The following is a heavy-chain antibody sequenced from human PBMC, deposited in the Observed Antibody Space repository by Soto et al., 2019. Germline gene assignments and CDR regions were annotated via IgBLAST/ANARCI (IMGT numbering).Heavy chain of an antibody. CDR1: GGSISSYY. D-gene: IGHD3-16*01. CDR3: ARECFEVYYFDY. CDR2: IYYSGST. V-gene: IGHV4-59*01. Sequence: SETLSLTCTVSGGSISSYYWSWIRQPPGKGLEWIGYIYYSGSTNYNPSLKSRVTISVDTSKNQFSLKLGSVTAADTAVYVCARECFEVYYFDYWGQRTLGTVSS. J-gene: IGHJ4*02.